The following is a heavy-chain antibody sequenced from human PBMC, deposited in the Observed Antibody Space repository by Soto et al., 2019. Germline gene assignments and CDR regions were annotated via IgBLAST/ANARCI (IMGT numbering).Heavy chain of an antibody. CDR2: ISGSGGST. Sequence: GGSLRLSCAASGFTFSSYAMSWVRQAPGKGLEWVSAISGSGGSTYYADSVKGRFTISRDNSKNTLYLQMNSRRAEDTAVDYCAKGERDCSSTSCYDTGMDVWGQGTTVTVSS. D-gene: IGHD2-2*01. CDR3: AKGERDCSSTSCYDTGMDV. CDR1: GFTFSSYA. V-gene: IGHV3-23*01. J-gene: IGHJ6*02.